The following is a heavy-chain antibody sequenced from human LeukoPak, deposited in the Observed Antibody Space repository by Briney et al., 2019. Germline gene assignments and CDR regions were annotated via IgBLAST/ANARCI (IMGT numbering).Heavy chain of an antibody. CDR1: GGTFSSYA. V-gene: IGHV1-69*04. J-gene: IGHJ6*03. Sequence: SVKVSCKASGGTFSSYAISWVRQAPGQGLEWMGRIIPILGIANYAQKFQGRVTITADKSTSTAYMELRSLRSDDTAVYYCARGGQRYYYYMDVWGKGTAVTVPS. CDR3: ARGGQRYYYYMDV. CDR2: IIPILGIA. D-gene: IGHD3-10*01.